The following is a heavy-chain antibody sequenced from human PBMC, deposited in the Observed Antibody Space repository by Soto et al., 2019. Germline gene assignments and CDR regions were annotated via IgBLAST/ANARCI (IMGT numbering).Heavy chain of an antibody. V-gene: IGHV3-23*01. CDR2: ISGSGGST. Sequence: GGSLRLSCAASAFTFSIYGMRWVRQAPGKGLEWVSAISGSGGSTYYADSVKGRFTISRDNSKNTLYLQMNSLRAEDTAVYYCAKVYDFWSGYSDYWGQGTLVTVSS. CDR1: AFTFSIYG. J-gene: IGHJ4*02. CDR3: AKVYDFWSGYSDY. D-gene: IGHD3-3*01.